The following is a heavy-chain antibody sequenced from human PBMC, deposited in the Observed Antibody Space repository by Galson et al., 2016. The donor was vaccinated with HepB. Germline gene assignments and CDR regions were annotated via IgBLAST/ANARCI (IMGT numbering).Heavy chain of an antibody. CDR3: ARDLYLLGDIFSHSFDS. Sequence: QVHLQESGPGLVKPSATLSLTCSVSGGSVGTSNWWSWVRQSPGTGLEWSGDVFYSGSRYPNPSLGSRVTLSVDRSKNQFFLKMTSVTAADTALYYCARDLYLLGDIFSHSFDSWGQGILVIVSS. CDR1: GGSVGTSNW. D-gene: IGHD2-21*02. V-gene: IGHV4-4*02. J-gene: IGHJ4*02. CDR2: VFYSGSR.